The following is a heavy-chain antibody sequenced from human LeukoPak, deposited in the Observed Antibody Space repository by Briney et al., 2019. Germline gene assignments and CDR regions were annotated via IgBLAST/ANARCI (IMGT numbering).Heavy chain of an antibody. J-gene: IGHJ6*03. D-gene: IGHD2-2*01. CDR1: GYSFNTYW. Sequence: GESLKISCKGSGYSFNTYWIGWVRQMPGKGLEWMGIIYPGDSDTRYSPSFQGQVTISADKSISTAYLQWSSLKASDTAMYYCARCSTPNYYYNYYMDVWGKGTTVTVSS. CDR3: ARCSTPNYYYNYYMDV. CDR2: IYPGDSDT. V-gene: IGHV5-51*01.